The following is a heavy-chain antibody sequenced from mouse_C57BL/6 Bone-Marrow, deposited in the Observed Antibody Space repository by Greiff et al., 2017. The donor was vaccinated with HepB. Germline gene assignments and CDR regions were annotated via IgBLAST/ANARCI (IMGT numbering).Heavy chain of an antibody. Sequence: QVHVKQSGAELARPGASVKMSCKASGYTFTSYTMHWVKQRPGQGLEWIGYINPSSGYTKYNQKFKDKATLTADKSSSTAYMQLSSLTSEDSAVYYCARDGAYYAMDYWGQGTSVTVSS. J-gene: IGHJ4*01. CDR2: INPSSGYT. D-gene: IGHD2-3*01. V-gene: IGHV1-4*01. CDR3: ARDGAYYAMDY. CDR1: GYTFTSYT.